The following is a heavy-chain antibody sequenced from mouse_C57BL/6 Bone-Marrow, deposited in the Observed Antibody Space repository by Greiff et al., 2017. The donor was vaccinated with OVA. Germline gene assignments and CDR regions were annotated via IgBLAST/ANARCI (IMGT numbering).Heavy chain of an antibody. J-gene: IGHJ2*01. D-gene: IGHD1-1*01. Sequence: VQLQQSGPELVKPGASVKISCKASGYTFTDYYMNWVKQSHGKSLEWIGDINPNNGGTSYNQKFKGKATLTVDKSSSTAYMELRSLTSEDSAVYYCARSPTVVATDYWGQGTTLTVSS. CDR2: INPNNGGT. CDR1: GYTFTDYY. V-gene: IGHV1-26*01. CDR3: ARSPTVVATDY.